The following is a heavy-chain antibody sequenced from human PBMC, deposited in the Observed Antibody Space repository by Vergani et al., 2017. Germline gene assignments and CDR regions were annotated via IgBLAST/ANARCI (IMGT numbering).Heavy chain of an antibody. CDR2: INPSGGST. CDR1: GYTFTSYY. Sequence: QVQLVQSGAEVKKPGASVKVSCKASGYTFTSYYMHWVRQAPGQGLEWMGIINPSGGSTSYAQKFQGRVTMTRDTSTSTVYMELSSLRSEVTAVYYCARLGGDGGYSYGNGYYYYYGMDVWGQGTTVTVSS. D-gene: IGHD5-18*01. J-gene: IGHJ6*02. V-gene: IGHV1-46*01. CDR3: ARLGGDGGYSYGNGYYYYYGMDV.